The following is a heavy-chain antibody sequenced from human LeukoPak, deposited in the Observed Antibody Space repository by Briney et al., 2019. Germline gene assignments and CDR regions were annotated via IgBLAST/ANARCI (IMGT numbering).Heavy chain of an antibody. V-gene: IGHV3-23*01. CDR3: AKRGVVIRVILVGFHKEAYYFDS. J-gene: IGHJ4*02. CDR2: FSDSGGRT. D-gene: IGHD3-22*01. CDR1: GISLSNYG. Sequence: PGGSLRLSCAVSGISLSNYGMSWVRQAPGKGLEWVAGFSDSGGRTDYADSVKGRFTISRDNSKTTLYLQMNSLRVEDTAVYFCAKRGVVIRVILVGFHKEAYYFDSWGQGALVTVSS.